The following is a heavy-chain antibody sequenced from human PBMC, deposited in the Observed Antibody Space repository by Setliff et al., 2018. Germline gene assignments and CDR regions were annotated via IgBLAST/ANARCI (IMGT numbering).Heavy chain of an antibody. CDR3: ARSNYDILTRNWFDP. Sequence: GASVKVSCKASGYIFTYYAIRWVRQAPGQRLEWMGWINAGNGNTKYSQKFQGRVTMTRDTSISTAYMELSRLRSDDTAVYYCARSNYDILTRNWFDPWGQGTLVTV. CDR1: GYIFTYYA. J-gene: IGHJ5*02. D-gene: IGHD3-9*01. V-gene: IGHV1-3*01. CDR2: INAGNGNT.